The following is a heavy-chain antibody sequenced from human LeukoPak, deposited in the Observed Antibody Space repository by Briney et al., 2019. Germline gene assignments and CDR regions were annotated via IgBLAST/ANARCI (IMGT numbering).Heavy chain of an antibody. CDR2: IKQDGSEK. CDR3: ARDPSYYYDSSGYYPLVY. V-gene: IGHV3-7*01. J-gene: IGHJ4*02. D-gene: IGHD3-22*01. Sequence: PGGSLRLSCAAPGFTFSSYWMSWVRQAPGKGLEWVANIKQDGSEKYYVDSVKGRFTISRDNAKNSLYLQMNSLRAEDTAVYYCARDPSYYYDSSGYYPLVYWGQGTLVTASS. CDR1: GFTFSSYW.